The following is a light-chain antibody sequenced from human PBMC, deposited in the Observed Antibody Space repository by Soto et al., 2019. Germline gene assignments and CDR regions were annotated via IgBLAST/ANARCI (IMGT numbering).Light chain of an antibody. CDR3: KQRQNWPWT. J-gene: IGKJ1*01. CDR1: QSVSPY. V-gene: IGKV3-11*01. Sequence: EIVLTQSPATLSLSPGERATLSCRASQSVSPYLAWYQQRPGQAPRLLIYDTSNRATGIPARFSGSGSGTDFTLTISGLEPEDFAVYYCKQRQNWPWTFGQGTKVEIK. CDR2: DTS.